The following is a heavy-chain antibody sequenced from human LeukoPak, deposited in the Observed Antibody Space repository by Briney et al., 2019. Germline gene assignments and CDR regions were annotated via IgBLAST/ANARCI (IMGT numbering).Heavy chain of an antibody. Sequence: GGSLRLSCAASGFVFGDYGMHWVRQAPGKGLEWVTMVRNDGSDKYYADSVKGRFTISRDNSKNTLYLHMNSLRPEDTAVYYCPKHYYGSGSQKYYFDYWGQGTLVTVSS. CDR3: PKHYYGSGSQKYYFDY. J-gene: IGHJ4*02. CDR1: GFVFGDYG. V-gene: IGHV3-30*02. D-gene: IGHD3-10*01. CDR2: VRNDGSDK.